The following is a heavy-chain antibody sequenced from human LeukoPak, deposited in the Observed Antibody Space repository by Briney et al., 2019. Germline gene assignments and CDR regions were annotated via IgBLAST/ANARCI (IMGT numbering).Heavy chain of an antibody. D-gene: IGHD3-10*01. CDR3: ARANYHGSGSYCDY. CDR2: ISAYNGNT. Sequence: ASVKVSCKASGYSFTSNYIHWVRQAPGQGLEWMGWISAYNGNTNYAQKLQGRVTMTTDTSTTTAYMELRSLRSDDTAVYYCARANYHGSGSYCDYWGQGTLVTVSS. J-gene: IGHJ4*02. CDR1: GYSFTSNY. V-gene: IGHV1-18*04.